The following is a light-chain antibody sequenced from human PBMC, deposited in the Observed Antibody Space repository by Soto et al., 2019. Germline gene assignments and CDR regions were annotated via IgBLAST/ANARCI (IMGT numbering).Light chain of an antibody. CDR1: QSVSSSY. J-gene: IGKJ1*01. V-gene: IGKV3-20*01. CDR2: GVS. CDR3: QQYGTSPWT. Sequence: EIVLTQSPGTLSLSPGERAALSCRASQSVSSSYLAWYQQKPGQAPRLLIYGVSTRATDIPDRFSGSGSGTDFPLTISRLEPEDFAVYYCQQYGTSPWTFGQGTKVELK.